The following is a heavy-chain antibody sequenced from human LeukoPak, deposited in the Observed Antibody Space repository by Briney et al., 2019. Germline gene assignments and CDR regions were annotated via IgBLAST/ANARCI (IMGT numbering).Heavy chain of an antibody. V-gene: IGHV3-74*01. Sequence: GGSLRLSCAASGFTFSRYWMHWVRQAPGKGLVWVSRINSDGSSTNYADSVKGRFTISRDNAKNTLYLQMNSLRVEDTAVYYCASSTGGFNWFDPWGQGTLVTVSS. D-gene: IGHD2-8*02. CDR3: ASSTGGFNWFDP. J-gene: IGHJ5*02. CDR2: INSDGSST. CDR1: GFTFSRYW.